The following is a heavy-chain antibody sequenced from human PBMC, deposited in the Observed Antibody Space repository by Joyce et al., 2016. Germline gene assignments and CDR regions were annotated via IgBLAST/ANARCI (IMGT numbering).Heavy chain of an antibody. CDR3: AKGVVYAPDTYDY. D-gene: IGHD2-8*02. Sequence: EVQLVESGGGLVQPGGSLRLSCAASGFSVGNYYMTWVRQAPGTVLEWVSTLYSFGTTYYADSVKGRFTISRDNSKNMVFLQMNSLKGEDTAVYYCAKGVVYAPDTYDYWGQGTLVTVSS. J-gene: IGHJ4*02. V-gene: IGHV3-53*01. CDR2: LYSFGTT. CDR1: GFSVGNYY.